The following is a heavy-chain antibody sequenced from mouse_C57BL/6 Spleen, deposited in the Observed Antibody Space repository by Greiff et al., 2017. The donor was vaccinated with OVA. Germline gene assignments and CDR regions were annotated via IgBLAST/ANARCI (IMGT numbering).Heavy chain of an antibody. CDR3: ARGGITTVVVDWYFDV. J-gene: IGHJ1*03. Sequence: EVMLVESGPGMVKPSQSLSLTCTVTGYSITSGYDWHWIRHFPGNKLEWMGYISYSGSTNYNPSLKSRISITHDTSKNHFFLKLNSVTTEDTATYYCARGGITTVVVDWYFDVWGTGTTVTVSS. V-gene: IGHV3-1*01. CDR1: GYSITSGYD. CDR2: ISYSGST. D-gene: IGHD1-1*01.